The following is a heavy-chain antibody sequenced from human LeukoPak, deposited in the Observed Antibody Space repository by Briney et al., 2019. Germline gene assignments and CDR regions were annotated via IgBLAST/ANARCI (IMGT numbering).Heavy chain of an antibody. J-gene: IGHJ4*02. CDR1: GFTFSSYA. V-gene: IGHV3-23*01. CDR3: AKGHYYDSSGYYYSIAH. Sequence: GGSLRLSCAASGFTFSSYAMTWVRQAPGKGLEWVSAISGSGGSTYYADSVKGRFTVSRDNSKNTLYLQMNSLRAEDTAVYYCAKGHYYDSSGYYYSIAHWGQGTLVTVSS. CDR2: ISGSGGST. D-gene: IGHD3-22*01.